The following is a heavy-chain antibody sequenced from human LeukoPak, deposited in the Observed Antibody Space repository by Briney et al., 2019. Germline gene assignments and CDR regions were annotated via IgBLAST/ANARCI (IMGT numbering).Heavy chain of an antibody. J-gene: IGHJ6*02. CDR1: GFTVSSNY. D-gene: IGHD1-26*01. Sequence: PGGSLRLSCAASGFTVSSNYMSWVRQAPGKGLEWVSVIYSGGSTYYADSVKGRFTISRDNSKNTLYLQMNSLRAEDTAVYYCASQVGATYYYGMDVWGQGTTVTVSS. CDR2: IYSGGST. CDR3: ASQVGATYYYGMDV. V-gene: IGHV3-66*04.